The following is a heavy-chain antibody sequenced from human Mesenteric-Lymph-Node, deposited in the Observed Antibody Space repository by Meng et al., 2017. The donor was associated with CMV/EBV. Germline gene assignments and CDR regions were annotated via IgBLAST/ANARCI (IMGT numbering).Heavy chain of an antibody. CDR3: ARGGSSSSLGWFDP. J-gene: IGHJ5*02. CDR1: GFTFDDYA. V-gene: IGHV3-9*01. D-gene: IGHD6-6*01. Sequence: SLKISCAASGFTFDDYAMHWVRQAPGKGLEWVSGISWNSGSIGYADSVKGRFTISRDNAKNTLYLQMNSLRAEDTAVYYCARGGSSSSLGWFDPWGQGTLVTVSS. CDR2: ISWNSGSI.